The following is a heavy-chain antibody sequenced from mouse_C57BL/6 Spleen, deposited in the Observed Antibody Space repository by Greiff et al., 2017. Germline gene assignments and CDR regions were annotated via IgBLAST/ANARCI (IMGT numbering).Heavy chain of an antibody. D-gene: IGHD1-1*01. V-gene: IGHV3-6*01. CDR2: ISYDGSN. Sequence: EVQLQESGPGLVKPSQSLSLTCSVTGYSITSGYYWNWIRQFPGNKLEWMGYISYDGSNNYNPSLKNRISITRDTSKNQFFLKLNSVTTEDTATYYCASFTVVATDYWGQGTTLTVSS. CDR1: GYSITSGYY. CDR3: ASFTVVATDY. J-gene: IGHJ2*01.